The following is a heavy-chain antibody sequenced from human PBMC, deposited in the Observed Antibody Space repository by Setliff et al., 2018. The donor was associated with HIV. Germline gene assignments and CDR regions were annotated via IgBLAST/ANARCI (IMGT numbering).Heavy chain of an antibody. J-gene: IGHJ2*01. CDR1: GGSISSYY. V-gene: IGHV4-4*09. D-gene: IGHD2-2*01. CDR3: ARPADCSSTSCYLWYFDL. Sequence: PSETLSLTCTVSGGSISSYYWSWMRQPPGKGLEWIGYIFTSGSTNYNPSLKSRVTISMDTSKNQFSLKLSSVTAADTALYYCARPADCSSTSCYLWYFDLWGRGTLVTV. CDR2: IFTSGST.